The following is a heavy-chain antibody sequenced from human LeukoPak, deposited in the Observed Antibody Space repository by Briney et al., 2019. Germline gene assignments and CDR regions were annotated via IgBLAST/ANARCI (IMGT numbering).Heavy chain of an antibody. CDR1: GDTFTVYY. V-gene: IGHV1-2*02. J-gene: IGHJ5*02. CDR3: ARGTMIVMPEGGWFDR. CDR2: INPNSGGT. Sequence: ASVNVSCKASGDTFTVYYMHWVRQAPGQGLEWRGWINPNSGGTNYAQKFQGRVTVTRDTSISTAYMELSRLRDDDTAVYYCARGTMIVMPEGGWFDRWGQGILVTVSS. D-gene: IGHD3-22*01.